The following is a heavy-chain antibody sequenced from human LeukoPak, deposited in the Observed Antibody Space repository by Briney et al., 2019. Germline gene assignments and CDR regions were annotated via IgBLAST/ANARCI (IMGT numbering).Heavy chain of an antibody. CDR2: ITSDGSST. D-gene: IGHD6-13*01. CDR1: GFTVSSNY. V-gene: IGHV3-74*01. Sequence: GGSLRLSCAASGFTVSSNYMSWVRQAPGKGLVWVSRITSDGSSTSYADSVKGRFTISRDNAKNTLYLQMNSLRAEDTAVYYCARPSIQAADSFDYWGQGSLVTVSS. J-gene: IGHJ4*02. CDR3: ARPSIQAADSFDY.